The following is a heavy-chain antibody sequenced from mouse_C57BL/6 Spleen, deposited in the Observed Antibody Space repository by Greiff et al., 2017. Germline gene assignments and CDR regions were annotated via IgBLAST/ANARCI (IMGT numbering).Heavy chain of an antibody. D-gene: IGHD1-1*01. V-gene: IGHV1-19*01. CDR1: GYTFTGYC. J-gene: IGHJ2*01. CDR2: INPYNGGT. Sequence: VQLQQSGPVLVKPGASVKMSCKASGYTFTGYCMNWVKQSHGQSLEWIGVINPYNGGTSYNEKFKGKATLTVDKSSSTAYMELNSLTSEDSAVYYCARWSTTVLDYWGQGTTLTVSS. CDR3: ARWSTTVLDY.